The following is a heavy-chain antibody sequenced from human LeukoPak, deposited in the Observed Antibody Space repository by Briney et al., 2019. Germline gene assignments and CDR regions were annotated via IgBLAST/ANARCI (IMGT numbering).Heavy chain of an antibody. CDR1: GYTLNELS. J-gene: IGHJ4*02. D-gene: IGHD3-10*02. Sequence: ASVKVSCKVSGYTLNELSMYWVRQAPGKGLAWMGGFDTEDGETLYAQKFQGRVTMTEDTSTDTAYMELSSLRSEDTAVYCCAAVRPLFGVFDYWGQGTLVTVSS. CDR2: FDTEDGET. CDR3: AAVRPLFGVFDY. V-gene: IGHV1-24*01.